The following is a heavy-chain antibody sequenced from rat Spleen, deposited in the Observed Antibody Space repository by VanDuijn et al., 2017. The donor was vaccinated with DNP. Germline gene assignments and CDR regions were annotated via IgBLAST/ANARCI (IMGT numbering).Heavy chain of an antibody. V-gene: IGHV5-25*01. D-gene: IGHD4-1*01. CDR2: ISTGRGTT. J-gene: IGHJ4*01. CDR1: GFTLSDFY. Sequence: EVQLVESGGGLVQPGGSMTLSCVASGFTLSDFYMGWVRQAPPTGLEWVASISTGRGTTYYRDSVTGRLTISRYNAKNTLSLQVDSLTSEDTATYFCVRHIDTGPYYAMDVWGQGISVTVSS. CDR3: VRHIDTGPYYAMDV.